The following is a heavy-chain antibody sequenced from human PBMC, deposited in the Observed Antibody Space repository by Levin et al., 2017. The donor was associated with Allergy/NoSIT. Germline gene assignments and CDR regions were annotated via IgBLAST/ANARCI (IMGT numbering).Heavy chain of an antibody. V-gene: IGHV3-53*01. CDR1: GFSVSSKY. CDR2: MYSGGDT. Sequence: GGSLRLSCAASGFSVSSKYMIWVRQAPGKGLEYVSIMYSGGDTFYADSVRGRFTISRDDSKNTLYLLMNSLRVEDTAVYYCARVIALAGTAFDFWGQGTLVTVSS. CDR3: ARVIALAGTAFDF. J-gene: IGHJ4*02. D-gene: IGHD6-19*01.